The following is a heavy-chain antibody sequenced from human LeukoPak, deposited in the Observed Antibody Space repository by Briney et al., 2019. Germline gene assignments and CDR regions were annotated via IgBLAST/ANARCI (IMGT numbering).Heavy chain of an antibody. J-gene: IGHJ4*02. D-gene: IGHD1-1*01. Sequence: GGSLRLYCAASGFTFSNYAMHWVRQAPGKGLEWVAVISYDRSNKYYADSVKGRFNISRDNYKNSLYLEMSSLRVDDTAVYYCARGLERLTFEVHIDYWGQGTLVTVSS. CDR3: ARGLERLTFEVHIDY. CDR2: ISYDRSNK. V-gene: IGHV3-30*04. CDR1: GFTFSNYA.